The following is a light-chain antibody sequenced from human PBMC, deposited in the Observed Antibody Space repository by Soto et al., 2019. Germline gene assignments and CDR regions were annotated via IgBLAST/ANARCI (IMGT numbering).Light chain of an antibody. V-gene: IGKV1-5*01. J-gene: IGKJ1*01. Sequence: DIQMTQSPSTLSASVGDRVTITCRASQSISSWLXWYQQKPGKAPKLLIYDASSLESGVPSRFSGSGSGTEFTLTISSLQPDDFATYYCQQYNSYSPTWTFGQGTKVEIK. CDR2: DAS. CDR1: QSISSW. CDR3: QQYNSYSPTWT.